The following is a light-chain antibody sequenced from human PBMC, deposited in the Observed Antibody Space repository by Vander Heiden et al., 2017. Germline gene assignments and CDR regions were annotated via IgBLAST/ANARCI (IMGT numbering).Light chain of an antibody. CDR3: ASWDDSLNGMA. V-gene: IGLV1-44*01. Sequence: QSVLTQPPSASWTPGQRFTSSCYESRSNIGTNTVNWYQQRPRSAPKLLIHDNDQRPSGVPDRFSGSRSGTSASLAITGVRSEDEADYYCASWDDSLNGMAFGGGTRLTVL. CDR1: RSNIGTNT. J-gene: IGLJ2*01. CDR2: DND.